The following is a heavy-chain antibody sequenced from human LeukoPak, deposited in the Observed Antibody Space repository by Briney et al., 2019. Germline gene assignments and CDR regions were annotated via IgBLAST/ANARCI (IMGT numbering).Heavy chain of an antibody. CDR2: INKGGDNT. D-gene: IGHD1-26*01. CDR1: GFTFSSYA. CDR3: AELSGSFPLDI. J-gene: IGHJ3*02. Sequence: GGSLRLSCAASGFTFSSYAMSWVRQAPGKGLEWVSAINKGGDNTYYADSVKGRFTISRDNSKNTLYLQMNSLRAEDTAIYYCAELSGSFPLDIWGQGTMVPVSS. V-gene: IGHV3-23*01.